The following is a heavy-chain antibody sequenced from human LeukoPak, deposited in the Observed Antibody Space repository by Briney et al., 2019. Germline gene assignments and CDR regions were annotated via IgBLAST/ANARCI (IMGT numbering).Heavy chain of an antibody. V-gene: IGHV3-21*01. CDR1: GFTFSSYS. CDR2: ISSSSSYI. D-gene: IGHD5-24*01. CDR3: ARRRDGYKGYFDY. Sequence: GGSLRLSCAASGFTFSSYSMKWVRQAPGKGLEWVSSISSSSSYIYYADSVKGRFTISRDNAKNSLYLQMNSLRAEDTAVYYCARRRDGYKGYFDYWGQGTLVTVSS. J-gene: IGHJ4*02.